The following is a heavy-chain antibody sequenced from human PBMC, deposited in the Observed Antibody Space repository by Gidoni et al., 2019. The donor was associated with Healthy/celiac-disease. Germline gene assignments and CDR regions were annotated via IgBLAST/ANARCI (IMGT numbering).Heavy chain of an antibody. V-gene: IGHV4-34*01. CDR2: INHSGST. J-gene: IGHJ3*02. CDR1: GGSFSGYY. Sequence: QVQLQQWCAGLLKPSETLSLTCAVYGGSFSGYYWSWIRQPPGKGLEWIGEINHSGSTNYNPSLKSRVTISVDTSKNQFSLKLSSVTAADTAVYYCARVGATGAWDAFDIWGQGTMVTVSS. D-gene: IGHD1-26*01. CDR3: ARVGATGAWDAFDI.